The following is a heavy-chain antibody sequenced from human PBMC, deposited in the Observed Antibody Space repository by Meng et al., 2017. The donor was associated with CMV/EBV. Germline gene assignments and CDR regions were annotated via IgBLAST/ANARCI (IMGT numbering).Heavy chain of an antibody. V-gene: IGHV4-39*07. Sequence: SETLSPTCTVSGGSISSSSYYWGWIRQPPGKGLEWIGSIYYSGSTYYNPSLKSRVTISVDTSKNQFSLKLSSVTAADTAVYYCARGGGSYYYYYYGMDVWGQGTTVTVSS. D-gene: IGHD1-26*01. CDR3: ARGGGSYYYYYYGMDV. J-gene: IGHJ6*02. CDR2: IYYSGST. CDR1: GGSISSSSYY.